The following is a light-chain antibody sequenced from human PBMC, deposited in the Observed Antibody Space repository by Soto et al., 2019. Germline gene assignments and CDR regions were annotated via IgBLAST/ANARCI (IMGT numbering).Light chain of an antibody. J-gene: IGKJ1*01. CDR1: QSVSSY. CDR3: QQRSNWPPT. CDR2: DAS. V-gene: IGKV3-11*01. Sequence: EILLTQSPATLSLSQGEISTLXXRASQSVSSYLAWYQQKPGQAPRXLIYDASNRATGIPARFSGSGSGTDFTLTISSLEPEDFAVYYCQQRSNWPPTFGQGTKVDI.